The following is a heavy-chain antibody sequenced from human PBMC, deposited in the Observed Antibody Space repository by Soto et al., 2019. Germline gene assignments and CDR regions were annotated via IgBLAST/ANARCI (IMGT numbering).Heavy chain of an antibody. J-gene: IGHJ6*02. CDR3: ARDLRSDSVYYYYGMDV. D-gene: IGHD2-21*02. V-gene: IGHV1-2*04. CDR2: INPNSGGT. Sequence: QVQLVQSGAEVKKPGASVKVSCKASGYTFTGYYMHWVRQAPGQGLEWMGWINPNSGGTNYAQKFQGWVTMTRDTSISTADMERSRLRSDDTAVYYCARDLRSDSVYYYYGMDVWGQGTTVTVSS. CDR1: GYTFTGYY.